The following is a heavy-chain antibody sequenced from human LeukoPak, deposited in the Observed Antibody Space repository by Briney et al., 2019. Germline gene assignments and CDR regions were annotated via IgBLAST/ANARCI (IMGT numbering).Heavy chain of an antibody. J-gene: IGHJ4*02. CDR1: GFSVARKY. D-gene: IGHD2-21*01. Sequence: PGGSLRLSCAASGFSVARKYMSWVRQAPGKGLEWVSADFDGGRIYYADSVKGRFTSSRDNSNNTWILQMNSLRPDDTGVYYCARDGGSLSVGAIGDWGQGTLVTVFS. CDR3: ARDGGSLSVGAIGD. V-gene: IGHV3-66*02. CDR2: DFDGGRI.